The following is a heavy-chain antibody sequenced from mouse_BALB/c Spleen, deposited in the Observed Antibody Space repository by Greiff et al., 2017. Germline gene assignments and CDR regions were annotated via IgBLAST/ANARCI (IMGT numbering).Heavy chain of an antibody. V-gene: IGHV1-9*01. CDR1: GYTFSSYW. D-gene: IGHD2-4*01. CDR3: ARDYYDYDEAWFAY. J-gene: IGHJ3*01. CDR2: ILPGSGST. Sequence: QVQLQQSGAELMKPGASVKISCKATGYTFSSYWIEWVKQRPGHGLEWIGEILPGSGSTNYNEKFKGKATFTADTSSNTAYMQLSSLTSEDSAVYYCARDYYDYDEAWFAYWGQGTLVTVSA.